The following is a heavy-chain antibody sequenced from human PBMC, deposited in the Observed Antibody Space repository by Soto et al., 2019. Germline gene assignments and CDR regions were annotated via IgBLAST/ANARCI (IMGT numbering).Heavy chain of an antibody. CDR1: GGTFSSYA. Sequence: QVQLVQSGAEVKKPGSSVKVSCKASGGTFSSYAISWVRQSPGQGLEWMGGIIPIFGTANYAQKFQGRVTITADESTSTAYMELSSLRSEDTAVYYWASDDLGYCSGGSCYSPEGWGQGTLGTVSS. V-gene: IGHV1-69*01. CDR2: IIPIFGTA. J-gene: IGHJ4*02. CDR3: ASDDLGYCSGGSCYSPEG. D-gene: IGHD2-15*01.